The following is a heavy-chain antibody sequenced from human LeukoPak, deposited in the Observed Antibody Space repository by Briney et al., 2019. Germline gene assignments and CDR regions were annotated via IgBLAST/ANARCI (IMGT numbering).Heavy chain of an antibody. CDR2: IKPDGSEK. CDR3: ARGSGDY. CDR1: GLTFGGYW. J-gene: IGHJ4*02. Sequence: PGGSLRLSCAASGLTFGGYWMNWVRQAPGKGLEWVANIKPDGSEKYYVDSVKGRFTISRDNAKNSLYLQMTSLRAEDTAVYYCARGSGDYSGQGTLVTVSS. V-gene: IGHV3-7*04.